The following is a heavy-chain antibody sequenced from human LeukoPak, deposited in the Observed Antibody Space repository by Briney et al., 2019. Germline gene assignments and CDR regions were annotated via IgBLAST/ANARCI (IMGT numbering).Heavy chain of an antibody. CDR1: GYSFPTFW. J-gene: IGHJ4*02. V-gene: IGHV5-51*01. CDR2: IYPGDSDT. D-gene: IGHD2-21*02. CDR3: ARPLTASATSFDY. Sequence: GESLKISCKASGYSFPTFWIAWVRQMPGKGLEWMGIIYPGDSDTRYSPSFQGQVTISADKSISTAYLQWSSLKASDTAMYYCARPLTASATSFDYWGQGTLVTVSS.